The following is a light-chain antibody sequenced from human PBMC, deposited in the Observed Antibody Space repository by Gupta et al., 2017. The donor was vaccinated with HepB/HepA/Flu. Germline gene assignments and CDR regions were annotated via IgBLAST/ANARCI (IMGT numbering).Light chain of an antibody. V-gene: IGKV2-28*01. CDR1: ESLLHSDGNHY. CDR3: RQSRQSPLT. J-gene: IGKJ4*01. Sequence: DIVMTQSPLSLPVTPGEPASISCRSSESLLHSDGNHYLHWYLQKPGQSPQLLIYLGSNRASGVPDRFSGGGSGTDFTLKISGVEAEDVGVYFCRQSRQSPLTFGGGTQVEIK. CDR2: LGS.